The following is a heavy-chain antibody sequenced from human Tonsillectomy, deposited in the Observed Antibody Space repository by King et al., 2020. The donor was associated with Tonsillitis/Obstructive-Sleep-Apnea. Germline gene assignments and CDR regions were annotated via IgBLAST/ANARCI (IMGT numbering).Heavy chain of an antibody. D-gene: IGHD4-23*01. V-gene: IGHV1-69*10. J-gene: IGHJ6*02. CDR3: AGGLTTVAPAGRYYYGMDV. CDR1: GGTFSSYA. CDR2: IIPILGIA. Sequence: VQLVESGAEVKKPGSSVKVSCKASGGTFSSYAISWVRQAPGQGLEWMGGIIPILGIANYAQKFQGRVTITADKSTSTAYMELSSLRSEDTAVYYCAGGLTTVAPAGRYYYGMDVWGQGTTVTVSS.